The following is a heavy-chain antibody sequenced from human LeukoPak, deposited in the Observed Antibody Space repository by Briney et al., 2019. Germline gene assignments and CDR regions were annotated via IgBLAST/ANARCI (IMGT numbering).Heavy chain of an antibody. CDR1: GFTFSSYW. CDR2: IKQDRSEK. J-gene: IGHJ5*02. D-gene: IGHD3-16*02. CDR3: ARETSVGTRGGLWGSYRLKWFDP. Sequence: PGGSLRLSCAASGFTFSSYWMSWVRQAPGKGLECVANIKQDRSEKYYVHSVKGRYTISRDNAKNSLYLQMNSLRAEYTAVYYCARETSVGTRGGLWGSYRLKWFDPWGQGTPVTVSS. V-gene: IGHV3-7*01.